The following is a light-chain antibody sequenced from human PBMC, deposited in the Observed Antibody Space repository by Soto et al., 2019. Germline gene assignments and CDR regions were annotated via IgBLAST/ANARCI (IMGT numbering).Light chain of an antibody. CDR2: SAS. J-gene: IGKJ1*01. CDR1: QSISNY. CDR3: QQSYSTPWT. V-gene: IGKV1-39*01. Sequence: DIQMTQSPSSLSASVGDRVTITCRTSQSISNYVSWYQQKPGKAPNLLIFSASSLGSGVPSRFSGSGSGTEFTLTISRLQPEDFVTYHCQQSYSTPWTFGQGTKVESK.